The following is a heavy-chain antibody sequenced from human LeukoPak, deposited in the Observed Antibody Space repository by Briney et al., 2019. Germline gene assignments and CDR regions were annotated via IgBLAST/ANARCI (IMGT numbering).Heavy chain of an antibody. CDR3: ASVYQHGMDV. CDR1: GYTVTSYY. D-gene: IGHD2-2*01. J-gene: IGHJ6*02. Sequence: GASVKVSCKASGYTVTSYYMHWVRQAPGQGLDWMGIVNPSSISASYAQKFQGRVTMTRDTSTSTVSMELSSLRSDDTAVYYCASVYQHGMDVWGQGTTVTVSS. V-gene: IGHV1-46*01. CDR2: VNPSSISA.